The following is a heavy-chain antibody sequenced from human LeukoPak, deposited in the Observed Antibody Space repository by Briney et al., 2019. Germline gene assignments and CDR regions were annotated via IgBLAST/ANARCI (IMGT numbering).Heavy chain of an antibody. CDR2: IYYSGGT. CDR1: GGSISSYY. Sequence: PSETLSLTCTVSGGSISSYYWSWIRQPPGKGLEWIGYIYYSGGTNYNPSLKSRVTISVDTSKNQFSLKLSSVTAADTAVYYCARERLAYSGGDCYDYFDYWGQGTLVTVSS. D-gene: IGHD2-21*01. CDR3: ARERLAYSGGDCYDYFDY. V-gene: IGHV4-59*01. J-gene: IGHJ4*02.